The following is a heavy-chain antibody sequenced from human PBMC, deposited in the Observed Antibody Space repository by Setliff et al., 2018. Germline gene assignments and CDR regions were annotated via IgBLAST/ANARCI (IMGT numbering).Heavy chain of an antibody. Sequence: GGSLRLSCAASGFTFSSFAMSWVRQAPGKRLEWVSIINVGGTNTYYRDSVKGRFTISRDNSKSTLYLQMNSLRAEDTAIYYCAKDKDVQVDYFDYWGPGTLVTV. CDR3: AKDKDVQVDYFDY. J-gene: IGHJ4*02. D-gene: IGHD2-15*01. CDR1: GFTFSSFA. V-gene: IGHV3-23*01. CDR2: INVGGTNT.